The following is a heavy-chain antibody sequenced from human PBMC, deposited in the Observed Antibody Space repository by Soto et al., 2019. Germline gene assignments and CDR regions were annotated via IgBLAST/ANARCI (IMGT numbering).Heavy chain of an antibody. D-gene: IGHD2-15*01. CDR3: AAGTWYRDYHYYGMDV. J-gene: IGHJ6*02. V-gene: IGHV1-58*02. CDR2: IVVGSGNT. Sequence: QMQLVQSGPEVKKPGTSVKVSCKASGFTFTSSAMQWVRQARGQRLEWIGWIVVGSGNTNYAQKFQERVTITRDMSTSTADMELSSLRSEDTAVYYCAAGTWYRDYHYYGMDVWGQGTTVTVSS. CDR1: GFTFTSSA.